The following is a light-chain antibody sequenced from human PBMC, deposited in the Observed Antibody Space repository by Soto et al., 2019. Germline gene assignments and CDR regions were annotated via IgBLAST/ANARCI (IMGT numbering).Light chain of an antibody. Sequence: QSALTQPASVSGSPGQSITISCSGTSSDVGAYTSVSWYQQHPGKAPKLMIYEVSNRPSGVSNRFSGSKSANTASLTISGLQADDHAHYYCTSYTSDNRSYVFGTGNKVTVL. CDR1: SSDVGAYTS. J-gene: IGLJ1*01. V-gene: IGLV2-14*01. CDR3: TSYTSDNRSYV. CDR2: EVS.